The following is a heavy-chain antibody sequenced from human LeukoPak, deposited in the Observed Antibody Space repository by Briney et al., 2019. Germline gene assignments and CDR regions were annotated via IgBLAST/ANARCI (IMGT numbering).Heavy chain of an antibody. CDR1: GFTFSSYE. V-gene: IGHV3-48*03. CDR2: ISSTGTTI. CDR3: ARQIDMDV. Sequence: GGSLRLSCAASGFTFSSYEMNWVRQAPGKGLEWGSYISSTGTTIYYADSVKGRFTISRDNAKNSLYLQMNSLRAEDTAVYYCARQIDMDVWGQGTTVTVSS. J-gene: IGHJ6*02.